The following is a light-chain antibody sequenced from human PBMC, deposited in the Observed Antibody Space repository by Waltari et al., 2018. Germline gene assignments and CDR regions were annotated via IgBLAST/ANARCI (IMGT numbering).Light chain of an antibody. CDR3: QQYVDSPWT. CDR2: GAS. J-gene: IGKJ1*01. V-gene: IGKV3-20*01. CDR1: QHVTNNY. Sequence: EIVLTQSPGTLSLSPGERATLSCRARQHVTNNYLGWYQQKPGQAPRLLIYGASNRAIGIPDKFTGSGSGTDFTLTISRLEPEDFAVYYCQQYVDSPWTFGQGTNVEIK.